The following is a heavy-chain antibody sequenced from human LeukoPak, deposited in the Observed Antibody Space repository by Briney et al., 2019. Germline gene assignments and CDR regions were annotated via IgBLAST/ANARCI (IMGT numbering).Heavy chain of an antibody. Sequence: PGGSLRLSCAASGFTFSSYAMSWVRQAPGKGLEWVSAISGSGGSTYYADSVKGRFTISRDNSKNTLYLQMNSLRAEDTAVYYCAKDEGATGWFGSPGNWFDPWGQGTLVTVFS. D-gene: IGHD3-10*01. CDR1: GFTFSSYA. CDR3: AKDEGATGWFGSPGNWFDP. J-gene: IGHJ5*02. CDR2: ISGSGGST. V-gene: IGHV3-23*01.